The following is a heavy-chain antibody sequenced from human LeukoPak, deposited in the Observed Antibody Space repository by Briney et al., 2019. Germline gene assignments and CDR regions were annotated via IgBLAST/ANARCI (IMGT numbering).Heavy chain of an antibody. CDR2: IYYSGNT. J-gene: IGHJ4*02. D-gene: IGHD6-13*01. Sequence: KPSETLSLTCTVSGFSISGYYWSWIRQPPGKGLEWIGYIYYSGNTNYNPSLKSRVTISVDTSKNQFSLKLSSVTAADTAVYYCARHGSAVFDYWGQGTLVTVSS. CDR3: ARHGSAVFDY. CDR1: GFSISGYY. V-gene: IGHV4-59*01.